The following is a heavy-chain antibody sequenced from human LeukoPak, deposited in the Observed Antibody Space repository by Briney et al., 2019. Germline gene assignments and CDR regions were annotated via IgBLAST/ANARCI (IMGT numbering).Heavy chain of an antibody. J-gene: IGHJ4*02. CDR3: AKSDYYDESGHPSSFEY. CDR2: VSGSGDTT. D-gene: IGHD3-16*01. V-gene: IGHV3-23*01. Sequence: GGSLRLSCAASGFTFSSYWMHWVRQPPGKGLEWVSGVSGSGDTTYYADSVKGRFTISRDNSKNTLYLQMDSLRAEDAAIYYCAKSDYYDESGHPSSFEYWGQGTLVTVSS. CDR1: GFTFSSYW.